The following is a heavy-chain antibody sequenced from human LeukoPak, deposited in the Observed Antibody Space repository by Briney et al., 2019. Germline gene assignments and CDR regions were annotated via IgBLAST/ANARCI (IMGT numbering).Heavy chain of an antibody. CDR1: GFTFSSYG. D-gene: IGHD1-26*01. J-gene: IGHJ4*02. CDR3: ASLSGTTSLNFDY. Sequence: GGSLRLSCAAFGFTFSSYGMHWVRQAPGKGLEWVAVISYDGSNKYYADSVKGRFTISRDNSKNTLYLQMNSLRAEDTAVYYCASLSGTTSLNFDYWGQGTLVTVSS. CDR2: ISYDGSNK. V-gene: IGHV3-30*03.